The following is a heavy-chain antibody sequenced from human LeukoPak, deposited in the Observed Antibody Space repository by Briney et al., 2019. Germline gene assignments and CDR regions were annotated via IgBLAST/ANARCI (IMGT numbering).Heavy chain of an antibody. CDR1: GFTFSSYE. V-gene: IGHV3-48*03. CDR3: ARAVAGKVGYFDY. CDR2: ISSSGTTM. D-gene: IGHD6-19*01. Sequence: GGSLRLSCAVSGFTFSSYEMNWVRQAPGKGLEWVSYISSSGTTMYYADSVKGRFTLSRDNAKNSLYLQMNTLRAEDTAVYYCARAVAGKVGYFDYWGQETLVTVSS. J-gene: IGHJ4*02.